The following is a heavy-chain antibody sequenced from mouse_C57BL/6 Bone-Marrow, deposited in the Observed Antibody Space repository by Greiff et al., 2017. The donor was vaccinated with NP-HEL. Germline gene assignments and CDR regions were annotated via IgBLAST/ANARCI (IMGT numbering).Heavy chain of an antibody. J-gene: IGHJ1*03. V-gene: IGHV1-69*01. CDR3: ARLSYYYGSSPLYFDV. CDR2: IDPSDSYT. Sequence: VQLQQPGAELVMPGASVKLSCKASGYTFTSYWMHWVKQRPGQGLEWIGEIDPSDSYTNYNQKFKGKSTLTVDKSSSTAYMQLSSLTSEDSAVYYCARLSYYYGSSPLYFDVWGTGTTVTVSS. D-gene: IGHD1-1*01. CDR1: GYTFTSYW.